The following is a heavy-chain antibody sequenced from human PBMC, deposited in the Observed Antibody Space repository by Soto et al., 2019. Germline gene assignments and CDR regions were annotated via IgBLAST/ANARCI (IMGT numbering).Heavy chain of an antibody. D-gene: IGHD1-1*01. V-gene: IGHV3-11*06. CDR3: VRGRAGGPFDP. J-gene: IGHJ5*02. CDR1: GFTFGDSY. CDR2: ISPGSRYP. Sequence: GGSLRLSCAGSGFTFGDSYMSCIRQAPGKGLEWLSYISPGSRYPAYADSVKGRFTISRDNAKRSMYLQMMSLTAEDTAIYYCVRGRAGGPFDPWGPGPIVAV.